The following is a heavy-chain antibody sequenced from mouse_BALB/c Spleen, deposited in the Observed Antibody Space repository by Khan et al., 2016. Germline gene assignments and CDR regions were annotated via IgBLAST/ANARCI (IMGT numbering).Heavy chain of an antibody. CDR1: GFSLNSYG. D-gene: IGHD2-1*01. Sequence: QVQLQQPGPGLVQPSQSLSINCTVSGFSLNSYGVHWVRQSPGKGLEWLGVIWRGGSTDYSAAFMSRLSITRDTSKSQVFFTMNSLQTDDTAIYVCAKDEGNYVKNYGGQGTSVTVSS. CDR3: AKDEGNYVKNY. J-gene: IGHJ4*01. V-gene: IGHV2-5*01. CDR2: IWRGGST.